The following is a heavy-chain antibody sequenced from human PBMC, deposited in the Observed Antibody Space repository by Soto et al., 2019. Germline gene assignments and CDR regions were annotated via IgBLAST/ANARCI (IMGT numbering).Heavy chain of an antibody. D-gene: IGHD4-4*01. Sequence: GGSLILSSAASGFTFSNDAMHCVRQAPVKGLEWVAVISYDESHKYYADSVKGRFTISRENSKNTRYLQMTSLRGEHTAVYYCARFSNHLRQSVWGHGPLVTVS. CDR3: ARFSNHLRQSV. CDR2: ISYDESHK. V-gene: IGHV3-30-3*01. J-gene: IGHJ4*01. CDR1: GFTFSNDA.